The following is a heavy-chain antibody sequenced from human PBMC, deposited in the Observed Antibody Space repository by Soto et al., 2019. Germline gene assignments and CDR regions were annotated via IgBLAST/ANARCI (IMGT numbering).Heavy chain of an antibody. Sequence: QVQLVQSGAEVKKPGASVKVSCKASGYTVTTYYIHWVRQAPGQGLEWMGMINPSSGGTNYAQQFHGRVNMTRDTSTSTVSMDLSSLRSDDTAVFYCAKGSALNNSWFLAESYFDHWGQGTLVTVSS. CDR2: INPSSGGT. CDR1: GYTVTTYY. J-gene: IGHJ4*01. V-gene: IGHV1-46*01. CDR3: AKGSALNNSWFLAESYFDH. D-gene: IGHD6-13*01.